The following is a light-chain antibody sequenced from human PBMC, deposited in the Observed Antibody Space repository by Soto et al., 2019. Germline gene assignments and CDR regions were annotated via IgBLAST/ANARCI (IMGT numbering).Light chain of an antibody. J-gene: IGKJ4*01. CDR2: DAS. CDR1: QSVSSS. Sequence: EIVLTQSPVTLSLSPGERATLSCRASQSVSSSFAWYQQKPGQAPRPLIYDASNRATGIPARFSGSGSETDFNLTVSSLEPEDFAVYYCQQRSNWPLSFGGGTKVEIK. CDR3: QQRSNWPLS. V-gene: IGKV3-11*01.